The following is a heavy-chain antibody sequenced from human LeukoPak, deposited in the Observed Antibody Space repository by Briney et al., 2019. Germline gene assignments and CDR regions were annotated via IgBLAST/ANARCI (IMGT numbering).Heavy chain of an antibody. V-gene: IGHV4-30-4*08. J-gene: IGHJ3*02. CDR3: ATSSGSYHIEAFDI. D-gene: IGHD3-10*01. Sequence: SQTLSLTCTVSGGSISSGDYYWSWIRQPPGKGLEWIGEINHSGSTNYNPSLKSRVTISVDTSKNQFSLKLSSVTAADTAVYYCATSSGSYHIEAFDIWGQGTMVTVSS. CDR1: GGSISSGDYY. CDR2: INHSGST.